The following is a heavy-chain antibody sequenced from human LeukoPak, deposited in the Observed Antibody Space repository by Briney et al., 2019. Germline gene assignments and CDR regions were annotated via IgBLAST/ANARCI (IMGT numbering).Heavy chain of an antibody. J-gene: IGHJ4*02. Sequence: PGGSLRPSCAASGFTFSSYSMNSVRQAPGKGLEWVSSISSSSYIYYADSVKGRFTISRDNAKNSLYLQMNSLRAEDTAVYYCARVTGGYWGQGTLVTVSS. CDR3: ARVTGGY. D-gene: IGHD2-15*01. V-gene: IGHV3-21*01. CDR2: ISSSSYI. CDR1: GFTFSSYS.